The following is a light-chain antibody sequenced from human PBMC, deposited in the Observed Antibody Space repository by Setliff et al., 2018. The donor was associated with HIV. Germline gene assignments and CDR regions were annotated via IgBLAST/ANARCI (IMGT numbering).Light chain of an antibody. Sequence: QSVLTQPPSASGTPGQRVTISCSGSSSNIGSNTVNWYKQLPGTAPKLLIYMNNQRPSGVPDRLSGSKSGTSASLAISGLQPEDEADYYCAAWDDSLNGHVVFGGGTKVTVL. V-gene: IGLV1-44*01. CDR3: AAWDDSLNGHVV. CDR2: MNN. CDR1: SSNIGSNT. J-gene: IGLJ2*01.